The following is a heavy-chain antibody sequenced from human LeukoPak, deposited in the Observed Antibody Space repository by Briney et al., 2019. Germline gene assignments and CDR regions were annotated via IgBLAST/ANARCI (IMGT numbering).Heavy chain of an antibody. V-gene: IGHV1-69*05. CDR2: IIPIFGTA. CDR3: AKSSGWYEYFDY. D-gene: IGHD6-19*01. Sequence: SVKVSCKASGGTFSSYAISWLRQAPGQGLEWMGGIIPIFGTANYAQKFQGRVTITTDESTSTAYMELSSLRSEDTAVYYCAKSSGWYEYFDYWGQGTLVTVSS. CDR1: GGTFSSYA. J-gene: IGHJ4*02.